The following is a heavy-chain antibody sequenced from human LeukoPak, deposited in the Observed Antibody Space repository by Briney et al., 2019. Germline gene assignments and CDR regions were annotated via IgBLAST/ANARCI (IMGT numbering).Heavy chain of an antibody. Sequence: ASVKVSCKASGYTFTNYFMHWVRQAPGQGLEWMGIINPRGGSTGYAQKFQGRITMTTDMSTRTVYMELSSLESEDTAVYYCARRDCVGDCYSNWFDPWGQGNLVTVSS. CDR3: ARRDCVGDCYSNWFDP. CDR1: GYTFTNYF. J-gene: IGHJ5*02. CDR2: INPRGGST. D-gene: IGHD2-21*02. V-gene: IGHV1-46*01.